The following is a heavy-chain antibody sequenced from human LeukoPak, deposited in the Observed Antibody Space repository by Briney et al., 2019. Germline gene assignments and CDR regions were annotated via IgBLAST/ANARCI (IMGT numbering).Heavy chain of an antibody. CDR1: GYSFTSHW. J-gene: IGHJ3*02. Sequence: GESLKISCKGSGYSFTSHWIGWVRQMPGKGLEWMGIIYPGDSETGYSPSFQGQVTISADKSISTAYMKWRRLKASDNAMYYCARTIFGVDDAFDIWGQGTMVIVSS. V-gene: IGHV5-51*01. D-gene: IGHD3-3*01. CDR2: IYPGDSET. CDR3: ARTIFGVDDAFDI.